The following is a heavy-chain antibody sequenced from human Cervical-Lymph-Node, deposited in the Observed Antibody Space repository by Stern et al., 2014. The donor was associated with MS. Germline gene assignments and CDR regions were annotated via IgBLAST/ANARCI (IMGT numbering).Heavy chain of an antibody. CDR2: ICDDGSNT. Sequence: VQLVESGGGVVQPGGSLRLSCAASGFTFSSYGMHWVRQAPGKGLEWVAVICDDGSNTYYADSVNGRFTISRDNSKHTLYRPLNSLRAEDTAVYYGARGAYYYYYGMDVWGQGTTVTVSS. V-gene: IGHV3-33*01. J-gene: IGHJ6*02. CDR3: ARGAYYYYYGMDV. CDR1: GFTFSSYG.